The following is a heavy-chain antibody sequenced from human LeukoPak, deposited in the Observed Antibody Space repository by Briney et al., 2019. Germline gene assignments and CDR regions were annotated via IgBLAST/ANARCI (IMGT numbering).Heavy chain of an antibody. V-gene: IGHV4-34*01. Sequence: SETLSLTCAVYGGSFSGYYWSWIRQPPGKGLEWIGEINHRGSTNYNPSLKSRVTISVDTSKNQFSLKLSSVAAADAAVYYCARGFRSSWWNWFDPWGQGTLVTVSS. D-gene: IGHD6-13*01. CDR1: GGSFSGYY. CDR2: INHRGST. J-gene: IGHJ5*02. CDR3: ARGFRSSWWNWFDP.